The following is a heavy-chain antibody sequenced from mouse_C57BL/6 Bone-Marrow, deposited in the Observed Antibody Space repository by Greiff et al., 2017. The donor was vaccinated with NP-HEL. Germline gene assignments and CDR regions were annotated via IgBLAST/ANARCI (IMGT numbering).Heavy chain of an antibody. V-gene: IGHV5-17*01. CDR2: ISSGSSTI. CDR1: GFTFSDYG. J-gene: IGHJ3*01. CDR3: ARPHYDYGGGFAY. Sequence: VQLQQSGGGLVKPGGSLKLSCAASGFTFSDYGMHWVRQAPEKGLEWVAYISSGSSTIYYADTVKGRFTISRDNAKNTLFLQMTSLRSEDTAMYYCARPHYDYGGGFAYWGQGTLVTVSA. D-gene: IGHD2-4*01.